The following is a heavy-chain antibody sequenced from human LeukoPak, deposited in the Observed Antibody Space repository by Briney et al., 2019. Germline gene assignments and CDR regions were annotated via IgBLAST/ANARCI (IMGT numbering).Heavy chain of an antibody. V-gene: IGHV3-23*01. D-gene: IGHD6-19*01. CDR1: GLTFNNYA. Sequence: GGSLRLSCEVSGLTFNNYAMSWVRQAPGKGLEWVSAISKSGDHTYYAASAKGRFTIYRDNSKNTLYLQMNSLRAEDTAVYYCAKDKAAVAVYAFDIWGQGTMVTVSS. CDR3: AKDKAAVAVYAFDI. CDR2: ISKSGDHT. J-gene: IGHJ3*02.